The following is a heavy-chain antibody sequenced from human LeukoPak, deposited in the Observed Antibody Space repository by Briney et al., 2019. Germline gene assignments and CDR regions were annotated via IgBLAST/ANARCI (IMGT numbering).Heavy chain of an antibody. CDR2: ISAYNGHT. CDR3: ARDRGDILGGLYMDV. D-gene: IGHD3-9*01. Sequence: ASVKVSCKASGYTFTRYGVSWVRQAPGQGLECMGWISAYNGHTNYAQKFQGRVTMTTDTSTSTASMELRSLRSDDTAVYYCARDRGDILGGLYMDVWGKGTKVTVSS. CDR1: GYTFTRYG. V-gene: IGHV1-18*01. J-gene: IGHJ6*03.